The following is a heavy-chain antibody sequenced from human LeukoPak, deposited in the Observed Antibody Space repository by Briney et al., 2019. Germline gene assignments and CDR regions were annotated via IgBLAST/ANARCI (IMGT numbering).Heavy chain of an antibody. CDR2: IYHSGST. CDR3: ARPSSGWYYYFDY. J-gene: IGHJ4*02. D-gene: IGHD6-19*01. CDR1: GGSISSGGYY. Sequence: SETLSLTCTVSGGSISSGGYYWSWIRQPPGKGLEWIGYIYHSGSTYYNPSLKSRVTISVDRSKNQFSLKLSSVTAADTAVYYCARPSSGWYYYFDYWGQGTLVTVSS. V-gene: IGHV4-30-2*01.